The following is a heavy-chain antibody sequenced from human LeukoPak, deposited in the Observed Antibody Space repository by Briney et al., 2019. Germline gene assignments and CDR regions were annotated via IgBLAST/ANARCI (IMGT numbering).Heavy chain of an antibody. V-gene: IGHV5-51*01. Sequence: GESLKISCNGSGYSFTSYWIGWVRQMPGKGLEWMGIIYPGDSDTRYSPSFQGQVTISADKSISTAYLQWSSLKASDTAMYYCARGRHLVVPAAKNWFDPWGQGTLVTVSS. J-gene: IGHJ5*02. CDR3: ARGRHLVVPAAKNWFDP. CDR1: GYSFTSYW. CDR2: IYPGDSDT. D-gene: IGHD2-2*01.